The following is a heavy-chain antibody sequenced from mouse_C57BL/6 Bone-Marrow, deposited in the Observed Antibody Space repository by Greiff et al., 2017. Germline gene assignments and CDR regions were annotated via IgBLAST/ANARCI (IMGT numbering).Heavy chain of an antibody. CDR1: GFTFSDYG. D-gene: IGHD2-3*01. Sequence: EVLLVESGGGLVKPGGSLKLSCAASGFTFSDYGMHWVRQAPAKGLEWVAYISRGSSTIYYADTVKGRFTISIDKAKNTLFLQMTSLRSEDTAMYYCASPRDRYDGYCFFAYWGQGTMVTVSA. CDR2: ISRGSSTI. V-gene: IGHV5-17*01. CDR3: ASPRDRYDGYCFFAY. J-gene: IGHJ3*01.